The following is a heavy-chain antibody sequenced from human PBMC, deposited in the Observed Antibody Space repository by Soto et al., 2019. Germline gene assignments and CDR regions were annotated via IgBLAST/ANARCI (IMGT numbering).Heavy chain of an antibody. CDR1: NGSMHRYY. J-gene: IGHJ4*02. V-gene: IGHV4-59*03. CDR3: AKHHLQVAGLSSFDY. D-gene: IGHD6-19*01. Sequence: PSETLSLTCTVSNGSMHRYYWSWIRQPPGKGLEWVGYIYYNRNTRYNPSLKSRVTIVVDTSKNQYSLRLTSVTAADTAVYFCAKHHLQVAGLSSFDYWGQGTLVT. CDR2: IYYNRNT.